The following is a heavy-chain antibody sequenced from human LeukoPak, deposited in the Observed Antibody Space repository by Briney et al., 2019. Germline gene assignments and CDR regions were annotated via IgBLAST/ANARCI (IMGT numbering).Heavy chain of an antibody. CDR1: GSTVSSNY. CDR2: IYSGGNT. V-gene: IGHV3-53*01. J-gene: IGHJ3*02. CDR3: AREGSPGAFDI. D-gene: IGHD1-26*01. Sequence: GGSLRLSCAASGSTVSSNYMSWVRQAPGKGLEWVSVIYSGGNTYYADSVKGRFTISRDNSKNTLYLQMNSLRAEDTAVYYCAREGSPGAFDIWGQGTMVTVSS.